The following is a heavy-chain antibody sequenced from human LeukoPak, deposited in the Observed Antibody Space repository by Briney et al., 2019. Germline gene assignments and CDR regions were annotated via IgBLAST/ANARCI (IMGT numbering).Heavy chain of an antibody. D-gene: IGHD3-16*01. CDR1: GGTFSSYV. J-gene: IGHJ6*03. V-gene: IGHV1-69*13. Sequence: ASVKVSCKASGGTFSSYVISWVRQAPGQGLEWMGGFIPIFGTPDYAQKFQGRVTFTADESTGTAYMELSSLRPEDTAVYYCARGLGGLIRPGNVDYYHMDVWGKGTTVIVSS. CDR2: FIPIFGTP. CDR3: ARGLGGLIRPGNVDYYHMDV.